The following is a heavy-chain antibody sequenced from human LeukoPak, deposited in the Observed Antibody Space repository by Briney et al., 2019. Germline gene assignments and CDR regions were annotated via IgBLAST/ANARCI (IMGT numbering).Heavy chain of an antibody. Sequence: GASVKVSCKASGYTFTSYGISWVRQAPGQGLEWMGWISAYNGNTNYAQKLQGRVTMTRDTSTSTVYMELSSLRSEDTAVYYCARGYSYGIYFDYWGQGTLVTVSS. J-gene: IGHJ4*02. D-gene: IGHD5-18*01. CDR1: GYTFTSYG. CDR2: ISAYNGNT. CDR3: ARGYSYGIYFDY. V-gene: IGHV1-18*01.